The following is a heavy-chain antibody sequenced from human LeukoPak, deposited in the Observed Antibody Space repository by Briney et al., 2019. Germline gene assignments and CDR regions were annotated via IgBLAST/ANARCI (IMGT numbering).Heavy chain of an antibody. CDR2: INPNSGGT. D-gene: IGHD3-22*01. CDR3: ATGITMIVVVPIGY. CDR1: GYTFTGYY. V-gene: IGHV1-2*06. Sequence: GASVKVSCKASGYTFTGYYMHWVRQAPGQGLEWMGRINPNSGGTNYAQKFQGRVTMTRDTSISTAYMELSSLRSEDTAVYYCATGITMIVVVPIGYWGQGTLVTVSS. J-gene: IGHJ4*02.